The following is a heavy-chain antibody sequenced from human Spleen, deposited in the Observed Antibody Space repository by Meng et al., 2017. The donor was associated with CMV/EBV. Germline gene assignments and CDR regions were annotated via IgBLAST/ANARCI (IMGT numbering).Heavy chain of an antibody. Sequence: GESLKISCAATGFTFRSYSMNWVRQAPGKGLEWVSFISGGSLYMDYADSVKGRFTISRDNADNLIFLQMNSLRAEDTAVYYCARDPTVVDTDMVREAFDVWGQGTTVTVSS. CDR2: ISGGSLYM. CDR3: ARDPTVVDTDMVREAFDV. CDR1: GFTFRSYS. V-gene: IGHV3-21*06. J-gene: IGHJ3*01. D-gene: IGHD5-18*01.